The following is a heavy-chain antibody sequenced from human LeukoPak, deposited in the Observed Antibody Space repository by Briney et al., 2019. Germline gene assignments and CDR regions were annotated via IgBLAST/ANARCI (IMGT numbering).Heavy chain of an antibody. V-gene: IGHV3-23*01. J-gene: IGHJ4*02. CDR1: GFTFTPYA. CDR2: ISGSGSISGSGSRI. Sequence: PGGSLRLSCAASGFTFTPYAMAWVRQAPGKGLEWVSGISGSGSISGSGSRIYYADSVKGRFTISRDNSNNTLYLHTNSLRADDTAIYYCVKDYCTSSSCSLPAYWGQGTLVTVSS. CDR3: VKDYCTSSSCSLPAY. D-gene: IGHD2-15*01.